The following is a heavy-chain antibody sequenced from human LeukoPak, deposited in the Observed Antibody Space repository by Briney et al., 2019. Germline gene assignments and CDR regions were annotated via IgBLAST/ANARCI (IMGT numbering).Heavy chain of an antibody. V-gene: IGHV3-48*01. J-gene: IGHJ4*02. CDR1: GFTLSSHS. Sequence: GGSLRLSCAASGFTLSSHSMNWVRQAPGKGLEWASYISSSSSTIYYADSVKGRFTISRDNAKNSLYLQMNSLRAEDTAVYYCARDRHKYHYDGSGYPPYWGQGTLVTVSS. CDR2: ISSSSSTI. D-gene: IGHD3-22*01. CDR3: ARDRHKYHYDGSGYPPY.